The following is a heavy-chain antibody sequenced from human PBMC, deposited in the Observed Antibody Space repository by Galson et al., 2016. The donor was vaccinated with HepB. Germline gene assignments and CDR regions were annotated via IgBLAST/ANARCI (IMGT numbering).Heavy chain of an antibody. CDR3: ARGGDGAGSYYYGYGMDV. J-gene: IGHJ6*02. D-gene: IGHD3-10*01. Sequence: GNYAQKFQGRVTITADESTTTAYVELSSLRSEDTAVYYCARGGDGAGSYYYGYGMDVWGQGTTVTVSS. V-gene: IGHV1-69*01. CDR2: G.